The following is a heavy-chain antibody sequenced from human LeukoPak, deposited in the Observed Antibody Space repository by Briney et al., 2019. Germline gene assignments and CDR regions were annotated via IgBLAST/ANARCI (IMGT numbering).Heavy chain of an antibody. J-gene: IGHJ4*02. CDR2: INHSGST. D-gene: IGHD3-10*01. V-gene: IGHV4-34*01. Sequence: SETLSLTCAVYGGSFSGYYWSWLRQPPGKGLEWIGEINHSGSTNYNPSLTSRVTISVDTSKNQFSLKLSSVTAADTAVYYCARTGGSGSPISNYWGQGTLVTVSS. CDR1: GGSFSGYY. CDR3: ARTGGSGSPISNY.